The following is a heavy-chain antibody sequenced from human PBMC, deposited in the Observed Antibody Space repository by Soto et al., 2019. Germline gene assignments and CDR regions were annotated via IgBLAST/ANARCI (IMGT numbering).Heavy chain of an antibody. V-gene: IGHV3-23*01. J-gene: IGHJ6*02. CDR1: GFTLSNYA. CDR3: ARIGDSAWSLGYYYGMDV. Sequence: EVQLLESGGGSVQPGGSLRLTCDTSGFTLSNYAMSWVRQAPGQGLEWVSGISGSGGDTYYADSVKGRFSISKDPSKTALYLEMDSLRAEDTATYYCARIGDSAWSLGYYYGMDVGGQGPTVIVSS. D-gene: IGHD3-9*01. CDR2: ISGSGGDT.